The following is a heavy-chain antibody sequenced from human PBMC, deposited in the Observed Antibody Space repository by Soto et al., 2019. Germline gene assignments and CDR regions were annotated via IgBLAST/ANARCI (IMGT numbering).Heavy chain of an antibody. Sequence: ASVKVSCKASGYTFTSYAMHWVRQAPGQRLEWMGWINAGNGNTKYSQKFQGRVTITRDTSASTAYMEPSSLRSEDTAVYYCARDIVVVPAAMAWEYYYYYGMDVWGQGTTVTVSS. CDR2: INAGNGNT. D-gene: IGHD2-2*01. J-gene: IGHJ6*02. CDR1: GYTFTSYA. CDR3: ARDIVVVPAAMAWEYYYYYGMDV. V-gene: IGHV1-3*01.